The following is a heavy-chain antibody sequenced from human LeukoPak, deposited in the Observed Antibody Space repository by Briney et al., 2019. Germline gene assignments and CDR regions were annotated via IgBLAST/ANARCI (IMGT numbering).Heavy chain of an antibody. J-gene: IGHJ6*03. V-gene: IGHV4-61*02. CDR2: IYTSGGT. Sequence: SQTLSLTCTVSGGSISSGSYYWSWIRQPAGKGLEWIGRIYTSGGTNYNPSLKSRVTISVNTSKNQFSLKLSSVTAADTAVYYCARDSRQAYYYYYMDVWGKGTTVTVSS. CDR1: GGSISSGSYY. CDR3: ARDSRQAYYYYYMDV.